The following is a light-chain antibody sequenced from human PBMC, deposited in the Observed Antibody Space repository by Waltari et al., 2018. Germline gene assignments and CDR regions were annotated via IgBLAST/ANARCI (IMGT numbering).Light chain of an antibody. CDR2: WAS. V-gene: IGKV4-1*01. CDR1: QSVLYSPNNKNS. CDR3: QQYANTPRT. Sequence: DIVMTQSPDSLAVSLGERATVNCKSSQSVLYSPNNKNSLAWYQQKPGQPPKLRIYWASTGESGVPDRFSGSGSGTDFTLTISSLQAEDVAVYYCQQYANTPRTFGQGTTVEIK. J-gene: IGKJ1*01.